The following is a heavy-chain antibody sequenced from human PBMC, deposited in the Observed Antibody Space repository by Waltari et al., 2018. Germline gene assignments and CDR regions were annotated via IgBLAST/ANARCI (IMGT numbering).Heavy chain of an antibody. CDR1: GSTFTTLP. Sequence: EVQPLESGGGLVQPGGSLSITCAAPGSTFTTLPTSGVRQAPGKGLEWVSVIYSGGSTYYADSVKGRFTISRDNSKNTLYLQMNSLRAEDTAVYYCAKYGGNTIYYYYYYMDVWGKGTTVTVSS. D-gene: IGHD2-15*01. CDR2: IYSGGST. V-gene: IGHV3-23*03. J-gene: IGHJ6*03. CDR3: AKYGGNTIYYYYYYMDV.